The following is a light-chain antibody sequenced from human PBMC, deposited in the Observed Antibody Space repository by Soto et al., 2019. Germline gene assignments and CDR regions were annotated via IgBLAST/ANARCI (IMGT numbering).Light chain of an antibody. CDR3: QQYNNWPPWT. CDR2: GES. V-gene: IGKV3D-15*01. CDR1: QSVSSN. Sequence: EIVMTQSPATLSVSPGERATLSWRASQSVSSNLAWYQQKPGQAPRLLIYGESTRDTGIPARFSGSGSGTEFTLTISSLQSEDFAVYYCQQYNNWPPWTFGQGTKVDIK. J-gene: IGKJ1*01.